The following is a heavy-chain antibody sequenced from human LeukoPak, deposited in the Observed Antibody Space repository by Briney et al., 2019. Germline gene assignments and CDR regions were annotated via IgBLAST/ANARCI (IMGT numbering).Heavy chain of an antibody. V-gene: IGHV1-2*02. CDR1: GYTFTGYH. D-gene: IGHD2-8*01. J-gene: IGHJ5*02. CDR2: INPNSGGT. Sequence: ASVKVSCKASGYTFTGYHMHWVRQAPGQGLEWMGWINPNSGGTNYAQKFQGRVTMTRDTSISTAYMELSRLRSDDTAVYYCAREGYCTNGVCYGGNWFDPWGQGTLVTVSS. CDR3: AREGYCTNGVCYGGNWFDP.